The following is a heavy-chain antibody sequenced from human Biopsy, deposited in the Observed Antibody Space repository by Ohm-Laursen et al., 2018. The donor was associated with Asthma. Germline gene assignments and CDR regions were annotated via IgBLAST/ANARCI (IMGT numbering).Heavy chain of an antibody. Sequence: SLRLSCAASGFTFSTYWMSWVRQAPGKDLEWVANIKPDGTERYYVYSVKGRFTISRDNANNSLYLQMKFLGAEDTAVYYCTRTVAATPYDYWGQGTLVTVSS. CDR1: GFTFSTYW. V-gene: IGHV3-7*01. J-gene: IGHJ4*02. D-gene: IGHD4-17*01. CDR3: TRTVAATPYDY. CDR2: IKPDGTER.